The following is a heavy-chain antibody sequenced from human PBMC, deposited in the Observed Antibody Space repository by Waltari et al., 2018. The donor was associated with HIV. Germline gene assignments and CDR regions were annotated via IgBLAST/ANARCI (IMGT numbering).Heavy chain of an antibody. CDR3: ASDDREYCNDSSCWSFDP. CDR2: IYDSETS. CDR1: GGSISTSSYY. D-gene: IGHD3-22*01. J-gene: IGHJ5*02. V-gene: IGHV4-39*01. Sequence: QVHLQESGPGLVKPSETLSLTCTVSGGSISTSSYYWGWIRRPPGKGLEWIGSIYDSETSYYNPSLKSRVTMSLDTSRNQFSLKLNSVTAADTAVYYCASDDREYCNDSSCWSFDPWGPGTLATVSS.